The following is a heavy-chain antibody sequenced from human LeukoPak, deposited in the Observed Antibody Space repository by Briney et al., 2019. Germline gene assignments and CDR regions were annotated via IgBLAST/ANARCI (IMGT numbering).Heavy chain of an antibody. J-gene: IGHJ4*02. D-gene: IGHD6-13*01. Sequence: ASVKVSCKTSGYAFTTYGLSWVRQAPGQGLEWMGWINTDYQNAENAEQFQGRVTMTTDTSTSTAYMELRSLRSDDTAVYYCARTDSTLGYWGQGTLVTVSS. V-gene: IGHV1-18*04. CDR1: GYAFTTYG. CDR2: INTDYQNA. CDR3: ARTDSTLGY.